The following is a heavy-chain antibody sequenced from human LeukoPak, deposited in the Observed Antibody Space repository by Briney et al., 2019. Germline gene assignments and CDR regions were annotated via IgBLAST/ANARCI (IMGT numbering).Heavy chain of an antibody. CDR1: GYTFTSYG. CDR2: ISTYNGHT. D-gene: IGHD5-18*01. CDR3: AREGGYSYGHTGY. V-gene: IGHV1-18*01. J-gene: IGHJ4*02. Sequence: EASVTVSCRASGYTFTSYGISWVRQAPGQGLEWMGWISTYNGHTNYARKVQGRVTMTTDTSTSTAYMELRSLRSDDTAVYYCAREGGYSYGHTGYWGQGTLVTVSS.